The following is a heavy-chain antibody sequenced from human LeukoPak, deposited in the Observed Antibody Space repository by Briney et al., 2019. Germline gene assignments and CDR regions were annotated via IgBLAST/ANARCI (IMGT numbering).Heavy chain of an antibody. Sequence: GGSLRLSCAASGFTFSSYDMHWVRQATGKGLEWVSAIGTAGDTYYPGSVKGRFTISRENAKNSLYLQMNSLRAGDTAVYYCARGVGVTMTPSNYYYGMDVWGQGTTVTVSS. J-gene: IGHJ6*02. CDR1: GFTFSSYD. CDR3: ARGVGVTMTPSNYYYGMDV. CDR2: IGTAGDT. D-gene: IGHD3-22*01. V-gene: IGHV3-13*01.